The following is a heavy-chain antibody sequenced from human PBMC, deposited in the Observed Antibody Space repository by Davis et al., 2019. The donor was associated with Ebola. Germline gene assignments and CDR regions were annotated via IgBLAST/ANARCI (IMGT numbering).Heavy chain of an antibody. CDR3: AAMGNSGVGYFDY. CDR2: ISSSSNYI. Sequence: GESLKISCAASGFTFSSNSMNWVRQAPGKGLEWVSFISSSSNYIYYADSVKGRFTVSRDNAKNSLYLQMNSLRAEDTAVYYCAAMGNSGVGYFDYWGQGTLVTVSS. V-gene: IGHV3-21*01. D-gene: IGHD4-23*01. CDR1: GFTFSSNS. J-gene: IGHJ4*02.